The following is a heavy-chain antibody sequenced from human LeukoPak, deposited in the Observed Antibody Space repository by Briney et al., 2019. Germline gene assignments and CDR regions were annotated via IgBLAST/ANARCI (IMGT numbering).Heavy chain of an antibody. Sequence: GESLKISCKGSGYSFTSYWIGWVRQMPGKGLEWMGIIYPGDSDTRYSPSFQGQVTISADKSISTAYLQWSSLKASDTAMYYCARLPGTMVRGVITGPYYFDYWGQGTLVTVSS. CDR2: IYPGDSDT. J-gene: IGHJ4*02. D-gene: IGHD3-10*01. V-gene: IGHV5-51*01. CDR3: ARLPGTMVRGVITGPYYFDY. CDR1: GYSFTSYW.